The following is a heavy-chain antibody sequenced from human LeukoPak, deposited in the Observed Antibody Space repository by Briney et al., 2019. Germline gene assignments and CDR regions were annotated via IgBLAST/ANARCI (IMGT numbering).Heavy chain of an antibody. CDR1: GFTFSSFW. CDR2: INSDGSST. D-gene: IGHD4-17*01. CDR3: VRDRYGALDY. V-gene: IGHV3-74*01. Sequence: GGSLRLSCAASGFTFSSFWMHWVRQAPGKGLVWVSRINSDGSSTSYADSVKGRFTISRDNDKNTLYLQMNSLRVEDTAVYYCVRDRYGALDYWGQGTLVTVSS. J-gene: IGHJ4*02.